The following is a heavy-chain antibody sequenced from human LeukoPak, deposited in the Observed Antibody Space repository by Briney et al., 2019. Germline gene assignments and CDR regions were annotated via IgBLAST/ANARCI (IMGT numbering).Heavy chain of an antibody. V-gene: IGHV4-30-4*08. J-gene: IGHJ4*02. CDR2: IYYTGSA. CDR3: AREDQGDYILD. Sequence: SQTLSLTCNVSGGSISNGDYYWSWLRQPPGKGLEWIGYIYYTGSAYYNPSLNSRATMSVDTSKSQFSLKLSSVTAADTAVYYCAREDQGDYILDWGQGTLVTVSS. CDR1: GGSISNGDYY. D-gene: IGHD4-17*01.